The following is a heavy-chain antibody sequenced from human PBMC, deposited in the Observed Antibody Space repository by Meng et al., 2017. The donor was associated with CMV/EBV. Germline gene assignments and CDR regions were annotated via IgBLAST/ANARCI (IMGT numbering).Heavy chain of an antibody. J-gene: IGHJ4*02. V-gene: IGHV3-23*01. CDR1: GFPFSSYA. D-gene: IGHD2-2*01. Sequence: GESLKISCAASGFPFSSYAMSWVRQAPGKGLEWVSGIRGNGASADYADSVKGRFTISRDNSKNTLYLQMNSLRAEDTAVYYCARDEAVFVVPAAFDYWGQGTLVTVSS. CDR2: IRGNGASA. CDR3: ARDEAVFVVPAAFDY.